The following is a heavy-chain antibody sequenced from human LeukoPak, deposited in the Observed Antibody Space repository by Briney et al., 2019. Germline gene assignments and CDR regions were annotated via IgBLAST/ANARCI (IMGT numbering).Heavy chain of an antibody. J-gene: IGHJ4*02. V-gene: IGHV3-23*01. CDR1: GFSFSRSA. D-gene: IGHD3-16*02. CDR2: ISDSGTNT. CDR3: VKYYRGPVHYYFDY. Sequence: GGSLRLSCAASGFSFSRSAMSWVRQAPGKGLEWVSVISDSGTNTYYADSVKGRFTISRDSSKNTLFLQMNSLRTEDTAVYYCVKYYRGPVHYYFDYRGQGNLVTVSS.